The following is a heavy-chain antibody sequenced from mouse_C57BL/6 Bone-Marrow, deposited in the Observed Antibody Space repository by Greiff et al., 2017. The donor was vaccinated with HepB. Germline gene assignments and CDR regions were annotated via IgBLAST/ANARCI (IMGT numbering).Heavy chain of an antibody. CDR1: GFSLTSYG. J-gene: IGHJ3*01. Sequence: QVQLKESGPGLVQPSQSLSITCTVSGFSLTSYGVHWVRQSPGKGLEWLGVIWSGGSTDYNAAFISRLSISKDNSKSQVFFKMNSLQADDTAIYYCARKAHIYYDYDEGFAYWGQGTLVTVSA. D-gene: IGHD2-4*01. CDR2: IWSGGST. CDR3: ARKAHIYYDYDEGFAY. V-gene: IGHV2-2*01.